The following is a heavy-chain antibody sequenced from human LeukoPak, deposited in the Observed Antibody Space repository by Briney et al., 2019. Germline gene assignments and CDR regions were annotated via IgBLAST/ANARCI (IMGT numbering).Heavy chain of an antibody. Sequence: ASVKVSCKASGYTFTSYAMHWVRQALGQRLEWMGWINAGNGNTKYSQKFQGRVTITRDTSARTAYMELSSLRSEDTAVYYCAREGGDSNAFDIWGQGTMVTVSS. CDR1: GYTFTSYA. CDR2: INAGNGNT. J-gene: IGHJ3*02. CDR3: AREGGDSNAFDI. D-gene: IGHD3-16*01. V-gene: IGHV1-3*01.